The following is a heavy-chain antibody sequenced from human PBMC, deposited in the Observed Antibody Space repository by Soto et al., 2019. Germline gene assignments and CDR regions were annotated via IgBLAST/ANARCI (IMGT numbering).Heavy chain of an antibody. J-gene: IGHJ4*02. Sequence: PSEGLSDPGPFSAGAISSGGYYWSWIRQHPGKGLEWIGYIFYSGTTYYNPSLKSRVTISVDTSKNQFSLKLSSVTAADTAVYYCARQHPHYYDSSGYYILYWGQGTLVTVS. CDR3: ARQHPHYYDSSGYYILY. CDR2: IFYSGTT. D-gene: IGHD3-22*01. V-gene: IGHV4-31*02. CDR1: AGAISSGGYY.